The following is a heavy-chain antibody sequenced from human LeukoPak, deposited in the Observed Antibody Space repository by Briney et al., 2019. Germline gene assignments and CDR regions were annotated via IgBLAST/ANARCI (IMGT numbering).Heavy chain of an antibody. CDR2: ISYDGSNK. D-gene: IGHD1-14*01. V-gene: IGHV3-30*03. CDR3: ARRAGIYSHPYDY. CDR1: GFTFSSYG. Sequence: GGSLRLSCAASGFTFSSYGMHWVRQAPGKGLEWVAVISYDGSNKYYADSVKGRFTISRDNSKNTLYLQMNSLRAEDTAVYYCARRAGIYSHPYDYWGQGTLVTVSS. J-gene: IGHJ4*02.